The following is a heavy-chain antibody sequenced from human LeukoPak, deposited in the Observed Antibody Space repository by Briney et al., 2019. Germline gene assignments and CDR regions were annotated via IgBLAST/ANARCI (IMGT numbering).Heavy chain of an antibody. CDR2: VYSGDYT. J-gene: IGHJ4*02. D-gene: IGHD3-22*01. Sequence: GGSLRLSCAAYGVTVSSNYINWVRQAPGKGLEWVLVVYSGDYTHYADSVKGRFTISRDNSKNTLFLQMNSLRAEDTAVYYCARAGSGYYYYWGQGTLVTVSS. CDR1: GVTVSSNY. V-gene: IGHV3-66*01. CDR3: ARAGSGYYYY.